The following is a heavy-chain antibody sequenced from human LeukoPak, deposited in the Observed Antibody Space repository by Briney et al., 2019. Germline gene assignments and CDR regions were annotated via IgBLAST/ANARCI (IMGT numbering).Heavy chain of an antibody. CDR3: ARGVEPLAANTLAY. Sequence: GGSLRLSCAASGFTVITNDMTWVRQAPGKGLEWVSVPYSDGNTKYADSVRGRFTISRDNSKNTLYLEMNSLSPDDTAVYYCARGVEPLAANTLAYWGQGTLVTVSS. D-gene: IGHD1-14*01. CDR1: GFTVITND. V-gene: IGHV3-53*01. J-gene: IGHJ4*02. CDR2: PYSDGNT.